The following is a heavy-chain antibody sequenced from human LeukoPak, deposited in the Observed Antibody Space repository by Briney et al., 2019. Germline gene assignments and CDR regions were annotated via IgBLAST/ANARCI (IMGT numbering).Heavy chain of an antibody. CDR2: IYYSGST. Sequence: SETLSLTCTVSGGSISSYYWSWIRQPPGKGLEWIGYIYYSGSTNYNPSLKSRVTISVDTSKNQFSLKLSSVTAADTAVYYCASLFGEGIDYWGQGTLVTVSS. V-gene: IGHV4-59*01. D-gene: IGHD3-10*01. J-gene: IGHJ4*02. CDR1: GGSISSYY. CDR3: ASLFGEGIDY.